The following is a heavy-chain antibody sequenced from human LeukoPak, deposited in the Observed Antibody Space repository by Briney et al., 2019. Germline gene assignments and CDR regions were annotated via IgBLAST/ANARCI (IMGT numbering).Heavy chain of an antibody. Sequence: PSETLSLTCAVSGYSISSGYYWGWIRQPPGKGLEWIGSIYHSGSTYYNPSLKSRVTISVDTSKNQFSLKLSSVTAADTAVYYCARNSQQPHYYYYMDVWGKGTTVTVSS. CDR1: GYSISSGYY. CDR3: ARNSQQPHYYYYMDV. V-gene: IGHV4-38-2*01. J-gene: IGHJ6*03. D-gene: IGHD6-13*01. CDR2: IYHSGST.